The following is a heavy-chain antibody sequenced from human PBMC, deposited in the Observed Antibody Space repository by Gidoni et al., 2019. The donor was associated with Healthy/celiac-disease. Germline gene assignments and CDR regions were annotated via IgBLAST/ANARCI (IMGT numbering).Heavy chain of an antibody. Sequence: QLQLQESGPGLVKPSETLSLTCTVSGGSISSSSYHWGWIRQPPGKGLGWIGSIYYSGSTYYNPSLKSRVTISVDTSKNQFSLKLSSVTAADTAVYYCARIMEYSGYDSVVDAFDIWGQGTMVTVSS. J-gene: IGHJ3*02. CDR1: GGSISSSSYH. D-gene: IGHD5-12*01. CDR3: ARIMEYSGYDSVVDAFDI. V-gene: IGHV4-39*01. CDR2: IYYSGST.